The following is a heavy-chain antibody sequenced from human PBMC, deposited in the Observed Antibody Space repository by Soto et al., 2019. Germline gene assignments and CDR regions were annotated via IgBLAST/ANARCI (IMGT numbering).Heavy chain of an antibody. Sequence: TSETMSLTCHVSGGSLSSSRSYWAWFRQPPGKELEWIANIFYAGNTYYNPSLKSRVTVSVDTSKNQFSLKLDSVTAADTAVYYCARQAAAPGIDLWFDPWGQGTLVTVSS. D-gene: IGHD6-13*01. CDR2: IFYAGNT. J-gene: IGHJ5*02. CDR1: GGSLSSSRSY. CDR3: ARQAAAPGIDLWFDP. V-gene: IGHV4-39*01.